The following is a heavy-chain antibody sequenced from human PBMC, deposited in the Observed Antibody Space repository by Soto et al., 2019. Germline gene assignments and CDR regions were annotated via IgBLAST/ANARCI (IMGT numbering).Heavy chain of an antibody. CDR1: ECTFSSYS. CDR2: IRSNSGAI. Sequence: GGSLRLSCAASECTFSSYSMNWVRQAPGKGLEWVSYIRSNSGAIYYADSVKGRFTISRDNAKSSLYLQLNSLRAEDTAVYFCARSPDSGSYSHGVFDIWGQGTMVTVSS. D-gene: IGHD1-26*01. CDR3: ARSPDSGSYSHGVFDI. J-gene: IGHJ3*02. V-gene: IGHV3-48*01.